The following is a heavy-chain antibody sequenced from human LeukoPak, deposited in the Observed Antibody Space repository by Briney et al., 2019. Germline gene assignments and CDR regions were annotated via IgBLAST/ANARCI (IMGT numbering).Heavy chain of an antibody. CDR2: IYYSGST. CDR3: AREHDYGHGGDY. J-gene: IGHJ4*02. D-gene: IGHD4-17*01. Sequence: PSETLSLTCTVSGGSISSGGYHWSWIRQHPGNGLEWIGYIYYSGSTYYNPSLKSRVTISVDTSKNQFSLKLSSVTAADTAVYYCAREHDYGHGGDYWGQGTLVTVSS. V-gene: IGHV4-31*03. CDR1: GGSISSGGYH.